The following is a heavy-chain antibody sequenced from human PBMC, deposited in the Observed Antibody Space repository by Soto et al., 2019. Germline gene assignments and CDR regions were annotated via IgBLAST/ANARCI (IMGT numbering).Heavy chain of an antibody. Sequence: QVQLVESGGGVVQPGRSLRLSCAASGFTFSSYAMHWVRQAPGKGLEWVAVISYDGSNKYYADSVKGRFTISRDNSKNTMYLQMKSMIAEDTAVYYCARPNVGSKPVRGAFDIWGQGTMVTVSS. CDR1: GFTFSSYA. CDR2: ISYDGSNK. CDR3: ARPNVGSKPVRGAFDI. V-gene: IGHV3-30-3*01. D-gene: IGHD2-15*01. J-gene: IGHJ3*02.